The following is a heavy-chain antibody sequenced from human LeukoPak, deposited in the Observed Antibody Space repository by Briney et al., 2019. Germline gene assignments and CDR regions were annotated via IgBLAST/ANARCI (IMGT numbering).Heavy chain of an antibody. D-gene: IGHD3-10*01. J-gene: IGHJ4*02. CDR1: GYSISSGYY. Sequence: SETLSLTCAVSGYSISSGYYWGWIRQPPGKGLEWIGSIYLSGSTYYNPSLKSRVTISVDTSKNQFSLKLSSVTAADTAVYYCARYITMVRGVIPFDYWGQGTLVTVSS. V-gene: IGHV4-38-2*01. CDR3: ARYITMVRGVIPFDY. CDR2: IYLSGST.